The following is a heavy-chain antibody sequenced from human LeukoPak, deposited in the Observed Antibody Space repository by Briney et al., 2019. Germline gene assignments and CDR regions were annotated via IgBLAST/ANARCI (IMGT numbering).Heavy chain of an antibody. CDR3: ARTMVRARSGSWFDP. CDR2: ISAYNGNT. J-gene: IGHJ5*02. D-gene: IGHD3-10*01. Sequence: GASVKVSCKASGYTFTSYGISWVRQAPGQGLEWMGWISAYNGNTNYAQKLQGRVTMTRNTSISTAYMELNSLRSEDTAVYYCARTMVRARSGSWFDPWGQGTLVTVSS. CDR1: GYTFTSYG. V-gene: IGHV1-18*01.